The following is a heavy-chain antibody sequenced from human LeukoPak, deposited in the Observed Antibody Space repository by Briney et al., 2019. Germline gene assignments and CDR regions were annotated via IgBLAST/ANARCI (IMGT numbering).Heavy chain of an antibody. CDR3: ARRLRTYFDY. CDR2: IFTGST. J-gene: IGHJ4*02. V-gene: IGHV4-4*09. Sequence: SETLSLTCAVSGGYISAYYWNWIRQPPGKGLEWIGYIFTGSTTHNPTLKSRVTISVDTSKNQFSLKLSSVTDADTAVYYCARRLRTYFDYWGQGSLVTVSS. CDR1: GGYISAYY.